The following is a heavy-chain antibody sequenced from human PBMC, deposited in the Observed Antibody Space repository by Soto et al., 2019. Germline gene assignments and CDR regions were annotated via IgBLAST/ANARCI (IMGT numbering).Heavy chain of an antibody. CDR3: ARRSVAGPSNEGDSYYFDY. V-gene: IGHV4-39*01. D-gene: IGHD6-19*01. CDR1: GGSISSSSYY. Sequence: SETLSLTCTVSGGSISSSSYYWGWIRQPPGKGLEWIGSIYYSGSTYYNPSLKSRVTISVDTSKNQFSLKLSSVTAADTAVYYCARRSVAGPSNEGDSYYFDYWGQGTLVTVSS. CDR2: IYYSGST. J-gene: IGHJ4*02.